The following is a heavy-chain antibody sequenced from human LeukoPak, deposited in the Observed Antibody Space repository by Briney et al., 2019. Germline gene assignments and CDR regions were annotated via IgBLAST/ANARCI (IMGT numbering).Heavy chain of an antibody. Sequence: GGSLRLSCAASGFTFDDYTMHWVRQAPGKGLEWVSLISWDGGSTYYADSVKGRFTIPRDNSKNSLYLQMNSLRTEDTALYYCAKGCRDGASVDYWGQGTLVTVSS. CDR1: GFTFDDYT. D-gene: IGHD5-24*01. J-gene: IGHJ4*02. CDR2: ISWDGGST. V-gene: IGHV3-43*01. CDR3: AKGCRDGASVDY.